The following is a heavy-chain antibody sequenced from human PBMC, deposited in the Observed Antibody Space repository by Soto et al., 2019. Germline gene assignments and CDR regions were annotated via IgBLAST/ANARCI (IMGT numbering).Heavy chain of an antibody. CDR1: GFTFSSYA. CDR2: ISGSGGST. CDR3: ASLGGIRYNWNYIGY. V-gene: IGHV3-23*01. J-gene: IGHJ4*02. D-gene: IGHD1-20*01. Sequence: HPGGSLRLSCAASGFTFSSYAMSWVRQAPGKGLEWVSAISGSGGSTYYADSVKGRFTISRDNSKNTLYLQMNSLRAEDTAVYYCASLGGIRYNWNYIGYWGQGTLVTVSS.